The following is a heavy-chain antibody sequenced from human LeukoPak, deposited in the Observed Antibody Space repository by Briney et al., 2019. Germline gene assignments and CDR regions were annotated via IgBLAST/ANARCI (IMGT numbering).Heavy chain of an antibody. J-gene: IGHJ4*02. Sequence: PSGTLSLTCVVSDGSISNSNWWSWVRQPPGKGLEWIGEIYHSGRTNYNPSLKSRVTISVDKSKNQFSLKLNSVTAADTAVYYCARAPPHYYDSSGDYWGQGTLVTVSS. CDR3: ARAPPHYYDSSGDY. CDR2: IYHSGRT. V-gene: IGHV4-4*02. D-gene: IGHD3-22*01. CDR1: DGSISNSNW.